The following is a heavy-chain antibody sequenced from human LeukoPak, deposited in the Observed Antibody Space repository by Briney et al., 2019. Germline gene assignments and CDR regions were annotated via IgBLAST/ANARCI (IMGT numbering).Heavy chain of an antibody. V-gene: IGHV3-23*01. D-gene: IGHD3-22*01. CDR1: GFTFSSYA. CDR2: ISGSGGST. J-gene: IGHJ4*02. Sequence: GGSLRLSCAASGFTFSSYAMSWVRQAPGKGLEWVSAISGSGGSTYYADSVKGRFTISRGNSKNTLYLQMNSLRAEDTAVYYCAKARRGLHYYDSSGYPDYWGQGTLVTVSS. CDR3: AKARRGLHYYDSSGYPDY.